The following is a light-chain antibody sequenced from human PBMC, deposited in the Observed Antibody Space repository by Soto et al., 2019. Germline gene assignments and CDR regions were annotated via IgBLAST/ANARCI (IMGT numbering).Light chain of an antibody. CDR3: HQRSNRAGI. Sequence: EIVWTQSPATLSLSPGERATLSGRASQSVSSSLACYQHKPGQAPRLLIHDASNRATGIPSRFSGSGSGTDFTRTIRILEPEDFEVYYCHQRSNRAGIFGGGPKVEIK. CDR1: QSVSSS. J-gene: IGKJ4*01. V-gene: IGKV3-11*01. CDR2: DAS.